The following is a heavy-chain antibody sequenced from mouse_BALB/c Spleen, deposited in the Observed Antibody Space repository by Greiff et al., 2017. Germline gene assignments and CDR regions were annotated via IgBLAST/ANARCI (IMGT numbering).Heavy chain of an antibody. J-gene: IGHJ2*01. Sequence: EVKVVESGAELVRSGASVKLSCTASGFNIKDYYMHWVKQRPEQGLEWIGWIDPENGDTEYAPKFQGKATMTADTSSNTAYLQLSSLTSEDTAVYYCNEGIYDYDDVFDYWGQGTTLTVSS. CDR2: IDPENGDT. V-gene: IGHV14-4*02. CDR3: NEGIYDYDDVFDY. D-gene: IGHD2-4*01. CDR1: GFNIKDYY.